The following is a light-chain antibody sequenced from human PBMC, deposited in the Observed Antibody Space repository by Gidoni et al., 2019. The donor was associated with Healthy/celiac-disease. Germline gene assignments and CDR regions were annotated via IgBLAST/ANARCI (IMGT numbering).Light chain of an antibody. J-gene: IGLJ2*01. CDR1: MVGDKD. V-gene: IGLV3-1*01. CDR2: QGS. Sequence: YQLSADPSMPIFPGPTASITCPGDMVGDKDACWYQQKAGPSPVLVIYQGSKRPSVIHELFSGSNARNTAPLTSSGTHAMDEADYCWQACDSSTLWVFGGGTKLTVL. CDR3: QACDSSTLWV.